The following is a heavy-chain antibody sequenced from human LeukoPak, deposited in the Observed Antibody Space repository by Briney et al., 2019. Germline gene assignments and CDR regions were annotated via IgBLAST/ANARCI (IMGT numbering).Heavy chain of an antibody. Sequence: SETLSLTCVVSGYSIRNGDYWGWIRQSPGKGLEWIASMYNSVSIHYNPSLKSRVTILVDTSKNEFPLKMRSVTAADTAVYYCAGNSSSGFFDYWGQGTLATVSS. CDR3: AGNSSSGFFDY. V-gene: IGHV4-38-2*01. D-gene: IGHD6-6*01. CDR2: MYNSVSI. CDR1: GYSIRNGDY. J-gene: IGHJ4*02.